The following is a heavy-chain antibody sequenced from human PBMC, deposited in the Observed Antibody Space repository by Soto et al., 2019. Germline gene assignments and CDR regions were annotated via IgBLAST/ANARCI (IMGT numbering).Heavy chain of an antibody. D-gene: IGHD5-18*01. CDR3: ARGGGGYTYGSPDPFDY. V-gene: IGHV3-53*01. Sequence: GGSLRLSCAVSGFTVSSNYMSWVRQPPGKGLEWVSVIYSGGSTYYADSVKGRFTISRDNSKNTLYLQMNSLRVEDTAVFYCARGGGGYTYGSPDPFDYWGQGTLVTVSS. CDR2: IYSGGST. J-gene: IGHJ4*02. CDR1: GFTVSSNY.